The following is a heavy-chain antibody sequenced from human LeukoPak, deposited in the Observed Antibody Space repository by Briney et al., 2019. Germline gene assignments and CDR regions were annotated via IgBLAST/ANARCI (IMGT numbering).Heavy chain of an antibody. D-gene: IGHD5-24*01. CDR3: ARELVEMATLDY. J-gene: IGHJ4*02. Sequence: SETLSLTCTVSGGSISSYYWSWIRQPAGKGLEWIGRIYSSGNTDYNASLKSRVTISVDTSKNQFSLKLSSVTAADTAVYYCARELVEMATLDYWGQGTLVTVSS. CDR1: GGSISSYY. CDR2: IYSSGNT. V-gene: IGHV4-4*07.